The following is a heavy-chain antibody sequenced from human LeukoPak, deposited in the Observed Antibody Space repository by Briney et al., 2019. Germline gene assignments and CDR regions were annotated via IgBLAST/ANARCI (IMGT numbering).Heavy chain of an antibody. Sequence: GGSLRLSCAASGFTFSSYAMSWVCQAPGKGQEWVSAISGSGGSTYYADSVKGRFTISRDNSKNTLYLQMNSLRAEDTAVYYCAKVPFLSSGWPDYYFDYWGQGTLVTVSS. CDR1: GFTFSSYA. D-gene: IGHD6-19*01. CDR3: AKVPFLSSGWPDYYFDY. J-gene: IGHJ4*02. V-gene: IGHV3-23*01. CDR2: ISGSGGST.